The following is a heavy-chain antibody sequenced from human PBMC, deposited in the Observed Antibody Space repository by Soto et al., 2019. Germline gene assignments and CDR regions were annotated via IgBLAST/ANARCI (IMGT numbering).Heavy chain of an antibody. CDR3: ARLSTGYSVYAPGLRYYNYCMDV. CDR2: MNPNSGNT. CDR1: GYTFTSYD. J-gene: IGHJ6*01. Sequence: ASVKVSCKASGYTFTSYDINWVRQATGQGLEWMGWMNPNSGNTGYAQKFQGRVTMTRNTSISTAYMELSSLRSEDTAVYYCARLSTGYSVYAPGLRYYNYCMDVWRKGTRGTVAT. V-gene: IGHV1-8*01. D-gene: IGHD5-12*01.